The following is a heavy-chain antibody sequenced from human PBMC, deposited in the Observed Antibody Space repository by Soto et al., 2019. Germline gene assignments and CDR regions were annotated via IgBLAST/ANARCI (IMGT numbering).Heavy chain of an antibody. CDR1: GFTVSSNY. CDR3: ARGERDILTVLELYYYMDV. J-gene: IGHJ6*03. V-gene: IGHV3-53*04. D-gene: IGHD3-9*01. CDR2: IYSGGST. Sequence: PGGSLRLSCAASGFTVSSNYMSWVRQAPGKGLEWVSVIYSGGSTYYADSVKGRFTISRHNSKNTLYLQMNSLRAEDTAVYYCARGERDILTVLELYYYMDVWGKGTTVTVSS.